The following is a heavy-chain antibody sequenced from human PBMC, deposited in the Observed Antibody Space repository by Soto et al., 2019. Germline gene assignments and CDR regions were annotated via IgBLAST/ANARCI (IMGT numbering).Heavy chain of an antibody. J-gene: IGHJ4*02. Sequence: ASLNVSFKASGYTFTIYCMHLFLQAPGQWLEWMGIINPSGVSTSYAQKFQGRVTMTRDTSTRTVYMELSSLRSEETAVYYCARLISFLESFDSWGQGPLVHVSS. D-gene: IGHD3-3*01. CDR1: GYTFTIYC. CDR2: INPSGVST. V-gene: IGHV1-46*01. CDR3: ARLISFLESFDS.